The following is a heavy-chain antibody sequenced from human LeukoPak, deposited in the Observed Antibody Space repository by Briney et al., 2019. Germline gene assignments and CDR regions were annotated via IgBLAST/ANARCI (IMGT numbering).Heavy chain of an antibody. CDR1: GYNFTNYG. J-gene: IGHJ4*02. CDR3: AKVKSPDYDILTGYDL. D-gene: IGHD3-9*01. CDR2: VSGYNGYT. V-gene: IGHV1-18*01. Sequence: GASVKVSCKTSGYNFTNYGISWVRQAPGQGLEWMGWVSGYNGYTNYAQQLQFRVTMTTDSSTSTAYMELRSLRSDDTAVYFCAKVKSPDYDILTGYDLWGQGTQVTVSS.